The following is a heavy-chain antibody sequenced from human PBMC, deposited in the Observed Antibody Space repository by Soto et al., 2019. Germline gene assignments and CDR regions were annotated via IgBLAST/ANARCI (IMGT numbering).Heavy chain of an antibody. CDR3: VKTTGWPGFDF. Sequence: EVQLVESGGGLIQPGGSLRLSCAASGFAVSSKYMTWVRQAPGKGLEWVSVIYGGGTTYYAESVKGRFTISRCTSKNTSYLQMISLRAEDTAVYYCVKTTGWPGFDFWGQGTRVPVSS. D-gene: IGHD6-19*01. CDR2: IYGGGTT. CDR1: GFAVSSKY. V-gene: IGHV3-53*03. J-gene: IGHJ4*02.